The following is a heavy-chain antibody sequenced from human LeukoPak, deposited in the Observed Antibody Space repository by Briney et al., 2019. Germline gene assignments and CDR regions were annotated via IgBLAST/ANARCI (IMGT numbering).Heavy chain of an antibody. CDR1: GYSISSGYY. CDR3: ARGPLRYHLDY. J-gene: IGHJ4*02. V-gene: IGHV4-38-2*01. D-gene: IGHD2-2*02. Sequence: PSETLSLTCAVSGYSISSGYYWGWIRQPPGKGLEWIGSIYYSGSTYYNPSLKSRVAISMDTSKNQFSLKLTSVTAADTAVYYCARGPLRYHLDYWAQGPLVTVS. CDR2: IYYSGST.